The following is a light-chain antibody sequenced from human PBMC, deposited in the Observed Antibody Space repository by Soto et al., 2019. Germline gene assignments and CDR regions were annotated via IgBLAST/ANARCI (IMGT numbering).Light chain of an antibody. J-gene: IGKJ1*01. CDR1: QSITTW. Sequence: DIQMTQSPSTLSASVGDRVTITCRASQSITTWLAWYQQKPGKAPKLLIYKASNLESGVPSRFSGSGSGTEFTLTISSLQPDDFATYYCQEYNIYPWTFGQGTKVEIK. CDR2: KAS. CDR3: QEYNIYPWT. V-gene: IGKV1-5*03.